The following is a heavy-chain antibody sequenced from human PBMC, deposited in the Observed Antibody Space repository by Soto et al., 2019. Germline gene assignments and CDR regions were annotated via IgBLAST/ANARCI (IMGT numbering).Heavy chain of an antibody. J-gene: IGHJ4*02. CDR1: GFTFSSYS. CDR2: ISSSSSYI. CDR3: ARDVGGSYSEYFDY. V-gene: IGHV3-21*01. Sequence: EVQLVESGGGLVKLGGSLRLSCAASGFTFSSYSMNWVRQAPGKGLEWVSSISSSSSYIYYADSVKGRFTISRDNAKNSLYLQMNSLRAEDTAVYYCARDVGGSYSEYFDYWGQGTLVTVSS. D-gene: IGHD1-26*01.